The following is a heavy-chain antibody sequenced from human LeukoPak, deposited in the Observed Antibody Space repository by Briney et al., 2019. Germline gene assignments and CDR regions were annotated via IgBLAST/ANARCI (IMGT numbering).Heavy chain of an antibody. J-gene: IGHJ4*02. CDR3: ARHGDYGDFADY. CDR1: GGSLSSHH. D-gene: IGHD4-17*01. V-gene: IGHV4-59*08. Sequence: SETLSLTCTVSGGSLSSHHWSWIRQPPGEGLEWIGNIYNSGRTNYNPSLMSRVTISVDTSKNQLSLKLTSVTAADTAVYYCARHGDYGDFADYWGQGTLVTVSS. CDR2: IYNSGRT.